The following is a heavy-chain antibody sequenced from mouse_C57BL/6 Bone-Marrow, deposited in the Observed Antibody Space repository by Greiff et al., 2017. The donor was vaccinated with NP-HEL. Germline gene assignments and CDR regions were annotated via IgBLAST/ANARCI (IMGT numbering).Heavy chain of an antibody. D-gene: IGHD2-4*01. CDR2: ISDGGSYT. CDR1: GFTFSSYA. V-gene: IGHV5-4*01. Sequence: LVESGGGLVKPGGSLKLSCAASGFTFSSYAMSWVRQTPEKRLEWVATISDGGSYTYYPDNVKGRFTISRDNAKNNLYLQMSHLKSEETAMDYCARGTLGDYDGRYFDYWGQGTTLTVSS. J-gene: IGHJ2*01. CDR3: ARGTLGDYDGRYFDY.